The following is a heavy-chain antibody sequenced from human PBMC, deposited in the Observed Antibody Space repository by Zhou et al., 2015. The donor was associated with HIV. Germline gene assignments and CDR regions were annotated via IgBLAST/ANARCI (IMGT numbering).Heavy chain of an antibody. CDR3: ATEGYSGYDWGY. CDR2: ITPVLGTS. CDR1: EGTFSTYG. J-gene: IGHJ4*02. D-gene: IGHD5-12*01. Sequence: QVQLVQSGAEVKKPGSSVKVSCKASEGTFSTYGISWVRQAPGQGLEWMGGITPVLGTSKDAQKFQGRVSITADRSTSTAYMELRSLRSEDTAVYYCATEGYSGYDWGYWGQGTLVTVS. V-gene: IGHV1-69*06.